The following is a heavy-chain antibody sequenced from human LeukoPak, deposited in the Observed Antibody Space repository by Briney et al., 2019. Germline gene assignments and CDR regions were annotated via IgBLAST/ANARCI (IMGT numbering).Heavy chain of an antibody. V-gene: IGHV4-39*01. CDR3: ARGGTGRVPTRPFDY. D-gene: IGHD1-26*01. J-gene: IGHJ4*02. Sequence: SETLSLTCTVSGGSISSSSYYWGWIRQPPGKGLEWIGSIYYSGSTYYNPSLKSRVTISVDTSKNQFSLQLYSVTPEDTAVYYCARGGTGRVPTRPFDYWGQGTLVTVSS. CDR1: GGSISSSSYY. CDR2: IYYSGST.